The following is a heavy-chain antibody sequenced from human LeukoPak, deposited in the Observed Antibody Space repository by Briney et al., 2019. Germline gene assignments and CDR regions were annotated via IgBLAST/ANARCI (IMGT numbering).Heavy chain of an antibody. CDR1: GFTFSSYG. CDR3: AKGSSGSYYVSDY. CDR2: ISGRGIKT. D-gene: IGHD1-26*01. Sequence: PGGSLRLSCAASGFTFSSYGMHWVRQAPGKGLGWVSTISGRGIKTYYADSVKGRFTISRDNSKNTVYLQMNNLRVEDTAVYYCAKGSSGSYYVSDYWGQGTLVTVSS. V-gene: IGHV3-23*01. J-gene: IGHJ4*02.